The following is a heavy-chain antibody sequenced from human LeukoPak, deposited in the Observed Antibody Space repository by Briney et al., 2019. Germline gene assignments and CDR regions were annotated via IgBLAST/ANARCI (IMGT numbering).Heavy chain of an antibody. CDR3: AKRGIVIRAVLIIGFHKEAYYFDY. J-gene: IGHJ4*02. Sequence: PGRSLRLSCAASGFTFSGYAMHWVRQAPGKGLEWVSGISERGGSTNYADSVKGRFIISRDTSKNTVYLQMNSLRVEDTAVYFCAKRGIVIRAVLIIGFHKEAYYFDYWGQGILGTVSS. CDR2: ISERGGST. V-gene: IGHV3-23*01. D-gene: IGHD3-10*01. CDR1: GFTFSGYA.